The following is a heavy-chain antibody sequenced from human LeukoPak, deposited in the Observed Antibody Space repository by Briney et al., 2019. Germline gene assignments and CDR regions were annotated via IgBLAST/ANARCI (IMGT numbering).Heavy chain of an antibody. CDR1: GFTFSSYA. CDR3: AGGVDTAMVYFDY. CDR2: ISYDGSNK. Sequence: GRSLRLSCAASGFTFSSYAMHWVRQAPGKGLEWVAVISYDGSNKYYADSVKGRFTISRDNSKNTLYLQMNSLRAEDTAVYYCAGGVDTAMVYFDYWGQGTLVTVSS. V-gene: IGHV3-30*04. D-gene: IGHD5-18*01. J-gene: IGHJ4*02.